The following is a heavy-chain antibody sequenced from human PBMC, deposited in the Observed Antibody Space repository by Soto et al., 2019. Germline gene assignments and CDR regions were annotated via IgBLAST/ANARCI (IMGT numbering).Heavy chain of an antibody. J-gene: IGHJ4*02. CDR3: AKPWGIDY. CDR1: GFTFSSYT. D-gene: IGHD7-27*01. CDR2: ISGSGSST. V-gene: IGHV3-23*01. Sequence: EVQLLESGGGLVEPGGSRRLSCAASGFTFSSYTMSWARQAPGKGLEWVSTISGSGSSTYSADSVKGRFTISRDNSKNTLYLQMNSLRVEDTAIYYCAKPWGIDYWGQGTLVTVSS.